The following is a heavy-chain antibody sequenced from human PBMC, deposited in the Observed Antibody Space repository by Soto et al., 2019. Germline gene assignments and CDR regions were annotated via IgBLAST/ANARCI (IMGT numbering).Heavy chain of an antibody. CDR3: ARTYYYDSSGYYAADYYYYGMDV. J-gene: IGHJ6*02. D-gene: IGHD3-22*01. CDR2: ISYDGSNK. Sequence: QVQLVESGGGVVQPGRSLRLSCAASGFTFSSYAMHWVRQAPGKGLAWVAVISYDGSNKYYADSVKGRFTISRDNSKNTLYLQMNSLRAEDTAVYYCARTYYYDSSGYYAADYYYYGMDVWGQGTTVTVSS. CDR1: GFTFSSYA. V-gene: IGHV3-30-3*01.